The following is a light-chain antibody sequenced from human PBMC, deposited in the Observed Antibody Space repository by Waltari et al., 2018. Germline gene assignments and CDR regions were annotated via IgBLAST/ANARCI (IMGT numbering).Light chain of an antibody. Sequence: DIKMTQSPSSLSASVGDRVTITCRASQVLDSFLAWYQKRPGEAPKLRIFAASTLHNGVPSRFSGSGSGTDYTLTIRGLQPEDAATYYCQHSYNSPQTFGPGTRVEI. CDR1: QVLDSF. V-gene: IGKV1-39*01. CDR3: QHSYNSPQT. J-gene: IGKJ1*01. CDR2: AAS.